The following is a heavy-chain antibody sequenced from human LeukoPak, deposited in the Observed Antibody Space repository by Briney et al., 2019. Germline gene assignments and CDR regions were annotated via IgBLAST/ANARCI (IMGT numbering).Heavy chain of an antibody. CDR2: IYSGGST. CDR3: ARQYRYGFHAFDI. D-gene: IGHD2-2*01. Sequence: GGSLRLSXAASGFTVSSNYMSWVRQAPGKGLEWVSVIYSGGSTYYADSVKGRFTISRDNSKNTLYLQMNSLRAEDTAVYYCARQYRYGFHAFDIWGQGTMVTVSS. CDR1: GFTVSSNY. V-gene: IGHV3-53*01. J-gene: IGHJ3*02.